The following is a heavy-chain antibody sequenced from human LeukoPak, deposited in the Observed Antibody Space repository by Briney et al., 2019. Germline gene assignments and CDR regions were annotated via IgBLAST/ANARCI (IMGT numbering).Heavy chain of an antibody. Sequence: SETLSLTCTVSGGSISSYYWSWIRQPPGKGLEWTGFIYHTGSTNYGPSLKSRVTMSVDTSRKQFSLKLSSVTAADTAVYYCAGGHSSGWTAFDYWGQGTLVSVSS. D-gene: IGHD6-19*01. CDR2: IYHTGST. CDR3: AGGHSSGWTAFDY. J-gene: IGHJ4*02. V-gene: IGHV4-59*08. CDR1: GGSISSYY.